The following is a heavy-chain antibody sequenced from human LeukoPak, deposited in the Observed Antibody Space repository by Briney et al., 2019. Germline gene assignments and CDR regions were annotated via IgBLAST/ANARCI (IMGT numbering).Heavy chain of an antibody. CDR1: GFTFNKYY. CDR2: TNIDGRYT. Sequence: GGSLRLSCAASGFTFNKYYMHWVRHAPGKGLVWVSHTNIDGRYTSYADSVKGRLTMSRDNAKNTLYLQMDSLRAEDTAVYYCVRDMSTADLDHWGLGTLVTVFS. V-gene: IGHV3-74*01. J-gene: IGHJ4*02. D-gene: IGHD5/OR15-5a*01. CDR3: VRDMSTADLDH.